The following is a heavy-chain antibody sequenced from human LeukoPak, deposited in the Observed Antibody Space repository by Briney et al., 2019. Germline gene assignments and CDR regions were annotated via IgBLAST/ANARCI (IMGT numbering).Heavy chain of an antibody. CDR1: GGSISSSSYY. Sequence: PSETLSLTCTVSGGSISSSSYYWAWIRQPPGKGLEWIGSIYYSGSTYYNASLKGRLTISLDTSRNHFSLRLTSVTAADTGGYYCARDHDGSGLYGGYFDYWGQGAQVTVSS. D-gene: IGHD3-22*01. V-gene: IGHV4-39*02. CDR2: IYYSGST. CDR3: ARDHDGSGLYGGYFDY. J-gene: IGHJ4*02.